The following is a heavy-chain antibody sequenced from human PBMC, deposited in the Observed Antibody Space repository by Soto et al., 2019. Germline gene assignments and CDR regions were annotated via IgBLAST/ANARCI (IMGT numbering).Heavy chain of an antibody. Sequence: QVPLVQSGAEVKKPGASVKVSCKASGYTLTNYGISWVRQAPGQGLEWLGWFNPYNGDTNYSLKFQGRVSMTTDTSTGIAYMELRSLKSDDTAIYYCARDALGGPLLATIHFDLWGQGTLVTVSS. D-gene: IGHD5-12*01. CDR2: FNPYNGDT. CDR1: GYTLTNYG. V-gene: IGHV1-18*04. J-gene: IGHJ4*02. CDR3: ARDALGGPLLATIHFDL.